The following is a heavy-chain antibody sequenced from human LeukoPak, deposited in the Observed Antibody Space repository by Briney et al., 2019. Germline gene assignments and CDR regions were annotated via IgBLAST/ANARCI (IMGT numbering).Heavy chain of an antibody. CDR2: INPNSGGT. J-gene: IGHJ4*02. V-gene: IGHV1-2*04. CDR1: GYTFTAYY. CDR3: ARLRQAGTSGSYCFDY. Sequence: GASVKVFCKASGYTFTAYYMHWVRQAPGQGVEWMGWINPNSGGTNYAQKFQGWVTMTRDTSISTAYMELSGLRSDDTAVYYCARLRQAGTSGSYCFDYWGQGTLVTVSS. D-gene: IGHD3-10*01.